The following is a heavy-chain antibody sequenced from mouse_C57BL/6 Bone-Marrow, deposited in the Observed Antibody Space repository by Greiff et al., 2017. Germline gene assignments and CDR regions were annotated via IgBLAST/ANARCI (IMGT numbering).Heavy chain of an antibody. D-gene: IGHD2-2*01. Sequence: VQLQQSGPELVKPGASVKISCKASGYAFSSSWMNWVKQRPGKGLEWIGRIYPGDGDTKYNGKFKGKATLTADKSSSTAYMQLSSLTSEDSAVYFCARGGYDAWFAYWGQGTLVTVSA. V-gene: IGHV1-82*01. CDR3: ARGGYDAWFAY. CDR1: GYAFSSSW. CDR2: IYPGDGDT. J-gene: IGHJ3*01.